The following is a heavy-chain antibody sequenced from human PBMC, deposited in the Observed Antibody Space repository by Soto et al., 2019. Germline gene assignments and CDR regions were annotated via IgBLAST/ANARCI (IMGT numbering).Heavy chain of an antibody. CDR2: IKQDGSEK. D-gene: IGHD1-20*01. CDR1: GFTFSSYW. CDR3: ARDPDSPRITQIGYYYYGMDV. J-gene: IGHJ6*02. Sequence: GGSLRLSCAASGFTFSSYWMSWVRQAPGKGLKWVANIKQDGSEKYYVDTVKGRFTISRDNAKNSLYLQMNSLRAEDTAVYYCARDPDSPRITQIGYYYYGMDVWGQGTTVTVSS. V-gene: IGHV3-7*01.